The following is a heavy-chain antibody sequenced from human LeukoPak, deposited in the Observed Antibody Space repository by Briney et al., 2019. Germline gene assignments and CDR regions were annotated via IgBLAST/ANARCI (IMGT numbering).Heavy chain of an antibody. Sequence: GGSLRLSCAASGFTFSSHWMNWVCQAPGKGLEWVAHINQDGSEKYYVDSVKGRFTISRDNAKNSLYLQMNSLRAEDTAVYYCARDSYRALEYWGQGTVVTVSS. D-gene: IGHD1-14*01. J-gene: IGHJ4*02. CDR2: INQDGSEK. V-gene: IGHV3-7*01. CDR3: ARDSYRALEY. CDR1: GFTFSSHW.